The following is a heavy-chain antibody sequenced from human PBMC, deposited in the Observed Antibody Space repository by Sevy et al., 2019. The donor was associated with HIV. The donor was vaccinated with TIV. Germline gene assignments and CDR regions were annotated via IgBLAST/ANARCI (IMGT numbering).Heavy chain of an antibody. D-gene: IGHD6-19*01. V-gene: IGHV3-73*01. Sequence: GGSLRLSCAASGFTFSGSAMHWVRQASGKRLEWVGRIRNKANSSATAYAASVKGRFTISRDDSKNTAYLQMNSLKTEDTAVYYCVGGSYSSGWYFDYWGQGTLVTVSS. CDR1: GFTFSGSA. J-gene: IGHJ4*02. CDR3: VGGSYSSGWYFDY. CDR2: IRNKANSSAT.